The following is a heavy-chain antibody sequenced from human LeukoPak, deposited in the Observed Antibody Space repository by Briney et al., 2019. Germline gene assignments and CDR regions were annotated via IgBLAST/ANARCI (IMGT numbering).Heavy chain of an antibody. CDR2: ISGASSYT. CDR3: ASRGDTSGYNYFDY. Sequence: GESLRLSCAASGFTFSDYYMTWIRQAPGKGLEWVSYISGASSYTNYADSVKGRFTISRDNAKNSLYLQMNSLRAEDTAVYYCASRGDTSGYNYFDYWGQGTLATVSS. CDR1: GFTFSDYY. J-gene: IGHJ4*02. V-gene: IGHV3-11*03. D-gene: IGHD3-22*01.